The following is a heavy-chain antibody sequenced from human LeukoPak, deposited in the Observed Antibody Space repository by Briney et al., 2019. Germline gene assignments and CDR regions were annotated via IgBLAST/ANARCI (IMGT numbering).Heavy chain of an antibody. Sequence: SETLSLTCTVSGGSVRNYYWSWIRQPPGKGLEWIGYSYYDGTNNHNPSLKSRVSISVDASKNQLSLKLSSVTAADTAVYYCAIHHYFDSRGYYFFDYWGQGTLVTVSS. CDR3: AIHHYFDSRGYYFFDY. CDR2: SYYDGTN. V-gene: IGHV4-59*02. J-gene: IGHJ4*02. D-gene: IGHD3-22*01. CDR1: GGSVRNYY.